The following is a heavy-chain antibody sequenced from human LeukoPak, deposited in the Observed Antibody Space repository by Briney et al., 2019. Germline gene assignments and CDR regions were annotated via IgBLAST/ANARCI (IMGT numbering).Heavy chain of an antibody. D-gene: IGHD3-10*01. Sequence: GASVKVSCKASGYTFTGYYMHWVRQAPGQGLEWMGWINPNSGGTNYAQKFRGRVTMTRDTSISTAYMELSRLRSDDTAVYYCARAEITMVRGDYYYMDVWGKGTTVTVSS. J-gene: IGHJ6*03. V-gene: IGHV1-2*02. CDR3: ARAEITMVRGDYYYMDV. CDR1: GYTFTGYY. CDR2: INPNSGGT.